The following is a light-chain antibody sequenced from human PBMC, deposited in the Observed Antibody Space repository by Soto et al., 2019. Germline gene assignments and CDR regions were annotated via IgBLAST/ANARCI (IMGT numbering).Light chain of an antibody. CDR2: DAS. Sequence: EVGITLSPATLSVYTGERATLSCRASQSVSGYLAWYQQKPGQAPRLLIYDASNRATGIPARFSGSGSGTDFTLTISSLESEDFAVYHCQQRSIWTSITFGQGTRLEIK. CDR1: QSVSGY. J-gene: IGKJ5*01. CDR3: QQRSIWTSIT. V-gene: IGKV3-11*01.